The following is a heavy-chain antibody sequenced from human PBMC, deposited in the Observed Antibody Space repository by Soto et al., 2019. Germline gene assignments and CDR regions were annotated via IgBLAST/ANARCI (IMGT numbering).Heavy chain of an antibody. V-gene: IGHV1-24*01. CDR1: GYTLTELS. Sequence: ASVKVSCKVSGYTLTELSMHWVRQAPGKGLEWMGGFDPEDGETIYAQKFQGRVTVTDDSSTDTAYIELSILSSEDSAVYYCATEVPPGPTGHSSSCTYFQHWG. D-gene: IGHD6-6*01. J-gene: IGHJ1*01. CDR3: ATEVPPGPTGHSSSCTYFQH. CDR2: FDPEDGET.